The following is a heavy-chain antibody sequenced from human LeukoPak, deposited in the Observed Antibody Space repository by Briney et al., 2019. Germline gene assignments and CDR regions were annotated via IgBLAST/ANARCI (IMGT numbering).Heavy chain of an antibody. CDR1: GFTFDDYG. Sequence: GGSLRLSCAASGFTFDDYGMSWVRQAPGKGLEWVANIKQDGSETYYVDSVKGRFTIYRDNAKNSLYLQMNSLRAEDTAVYYCARDWGAGSYYYYAMDVWGQGTTVTVSS. CDR3: ARDWGAGSYYYYAMDV. V-gene: IGHV3-7*04. J-gene: IGHJ6*02. CDR2: IKQDGSET. D-gene: IGHD1-26*01.